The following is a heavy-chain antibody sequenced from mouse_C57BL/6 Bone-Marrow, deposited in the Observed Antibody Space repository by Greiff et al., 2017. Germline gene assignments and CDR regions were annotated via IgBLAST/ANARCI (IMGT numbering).Heavy chain of an antibody. D-gene: IGHD2-3*01. J-gene: IGHJ3*01. V-gene: IGHV2-4*01. CDR2: IWSGGST. Sequence: QVQLKESGPGLVQPSQSLSITCTVSGFSLTSYGVHWVRQPPGKGLEWLGVIWSGGSTDYNAAFISRLSISKDNSKSQVFFKMNSLQADDTAIYYCAKEHDGYYGWFAYWGQGTLVTVSA. CDR1: GFSLTSYG. CDR3: AKEHDGYYGWFAY.